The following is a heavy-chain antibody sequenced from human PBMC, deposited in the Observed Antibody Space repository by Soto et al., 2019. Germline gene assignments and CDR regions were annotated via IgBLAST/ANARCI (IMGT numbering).Heavy chain of an antibody. CDR3: ARAPGYYYYGMDV. J-gene: IGHJ6*02. V-gene: IGHV6-1*01. CDR1: GDSVSSNSAA. Sequence: SQTPSLTCAISGDSVSSNSAACNWIRQSPSRGLEWLGRTYYRSKWYNDYAVSVKSRITINPDTSKNQFSLQLNSVTPEDTAVYYCARAPGYYYYGMDVWGQGTTVTVSS. CDR2: TYYRSKWYN.